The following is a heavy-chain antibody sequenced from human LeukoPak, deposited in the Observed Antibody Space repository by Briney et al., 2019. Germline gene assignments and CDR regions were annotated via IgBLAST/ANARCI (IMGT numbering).Heavy chain of an antibody. CDR2: IKEDGSEE. Sequence: PGGSLRLSCTASGFTFNSFWMTWVHQAPGKGLEWVANIKEDGSEENCVDSLKGRFTISRDNAKNSLYLQMNSLRAEDTAVYYCARVMGNWFDPWGQGTLVTVSS. V-gene: IGHV3-7*01. J-gene: IGHJ5*02. D-gene: IGHD1-26*01. CDR1: GFTFNSFW. CDR3: ARVMGNWFDP.